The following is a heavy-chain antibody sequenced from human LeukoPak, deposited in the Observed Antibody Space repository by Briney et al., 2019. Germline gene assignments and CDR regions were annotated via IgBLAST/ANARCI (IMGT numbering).Heavy chain of an antibody. Sequence: SVKVSCKASGGTFSSYAISWVRQAPGQGLEWMGRIIPILGIADYAQKFQGRVTITADKSMSTAYMELSSLRSEDTAVYYCAREFGKDSTAAGTMDHKNNWFDPWGQGTLVTVSS. CDR2: IIPILGIA. D-gene: IGHD6-13*01. CDR3: AREFGKDSTAAGTMDHKNNWFDP. CDR1: GGTFSSYA. V-gene: IGHV1-69*04. J-gene: IGHJ5*02.